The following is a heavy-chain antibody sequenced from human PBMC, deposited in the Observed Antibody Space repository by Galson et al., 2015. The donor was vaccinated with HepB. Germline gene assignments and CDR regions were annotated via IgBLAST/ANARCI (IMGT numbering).Heavy chain of an antibody. CDR2: LNPSDGMT. Sequence: SVKVSCKASGYTFNNYYIHWVRQAPGQGLEWMGMLNPSDGMTGYAQRFQGRVTLTRDTSTRTVYMELSSLRSEDTAVYFCARDNIVVAGVYGVDVWGQGTTVIVSS. J-gene: IGHJ6*02. D-gene: IGHD6-19*01. CDR1: GYTFNNYY. CDR3: ARDNIVVAGVYGVDV. V-gene: IGHV1-46*02.